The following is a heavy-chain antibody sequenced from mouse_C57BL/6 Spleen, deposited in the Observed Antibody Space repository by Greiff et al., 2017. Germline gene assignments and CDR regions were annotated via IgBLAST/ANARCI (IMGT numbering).Heavy chain of an antibody. D-gene: IGHD4-1*01. Sequence: EVQLQQSGPELVKPGASVKISCKASGYTFTDYYMNWVKQSHGKSLEWIGDINPNNGGTSYNQKFKGKATLTVDKSSSTAYMELRSLTSEDSAVYYCAQALRWDGAMDYWGQGTSVTVSS. CDR1: GYTFTDYY. J-gene: IGHJ4*01. CDR2: INPNNGGT. V-gene: IGHV1-26*01. CDR3: AQALRWDGAMDY.